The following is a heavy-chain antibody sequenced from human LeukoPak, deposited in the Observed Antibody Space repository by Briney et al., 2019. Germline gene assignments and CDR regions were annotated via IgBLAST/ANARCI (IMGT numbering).Heavy chain of an antibody. V-gene: IGHV3-21*01. CDR2: ISSSSSYI. Sequence: PGGSLRLSCAASGFTLSSYSMNWVRQAPGKGLEWVSSISSSSSYIYYADSVKGRFTISRDNAKNSLYLQMNSLRAEDTAVYYCASLDGSGSPCIDYWGQGTLVTVSS. J-gene: IGHJ4*02. D-gene: IGHD3-10*01. CDR3: ASLDGSGSPCIDY. CDR1: GFTLSSYS.